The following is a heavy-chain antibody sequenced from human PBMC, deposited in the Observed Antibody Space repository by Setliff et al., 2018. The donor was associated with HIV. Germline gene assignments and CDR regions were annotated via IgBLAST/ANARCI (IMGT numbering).Heavy chain of an antibody. D-gene: IGHD6-13*01. CDR1: GYSFTTHW. Sequence: GESLKISCKGSGYSFTTHWIGWVRQMPGKGLEWMGIIYPVDSDTKYSTSFEGQVTISADKSISTAYLQWSSLKVSDTATYYCARRDGRSMNAFEIWGPGTMVTVSS. CDR3: ARRDGRSMNAFEI. CDR2: IYPVDSDT. J-gene: IGHJ3*02. V-gene: IGHV5-51*01.